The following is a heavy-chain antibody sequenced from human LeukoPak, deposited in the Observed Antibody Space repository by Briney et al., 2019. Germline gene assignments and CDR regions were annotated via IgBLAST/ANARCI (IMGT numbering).Heavy chain of an antibody. J-gene: IGHJ4*02. D-gene: IGHD1-26*01. CDR2: ISSSSSYI. CDR3: ARHSGSYLQAFDY. V-gene: IGHV3-21*04. Sequence: PGGSLRLSCAASGFSFNTYTMNWVRPAPGKGLEWGSSISSSSSYIYYADSVKGRFTISRDNAKNSLYLQMNSLRAEDTAVYYCARHSGSYLQAFDYWGQGTLVTVSS. CDR1: GFSFNTYT.